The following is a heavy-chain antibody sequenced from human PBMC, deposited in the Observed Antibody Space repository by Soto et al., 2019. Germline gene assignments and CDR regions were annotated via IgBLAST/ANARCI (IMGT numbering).Heavy chain of an antibody. V-gene: IGHV1-46*02. D-gene: IGHD4-17*01. J-gene: IGHJ4*02. Sequence: QVQLMQSGAEVRKPGASVRLSCETSGYNFNQYYIHRVRQAPGQELEWMGIINLRGGTTEYAHKFRGRVTVTGDTSTSTAYMELRSLRSEDTAIYFCARGPDDSDVPRWDYWGQGTLVTVSS. CDR1: GYNFNQYY. CDR3: ARGPDDSDVPRWDY. CDR2: INLRGGTT.